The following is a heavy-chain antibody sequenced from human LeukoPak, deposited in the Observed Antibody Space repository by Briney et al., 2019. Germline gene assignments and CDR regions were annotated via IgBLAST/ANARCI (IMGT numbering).Heavy chain of an antibody. CDR3: TDSTLYCSSTSCKYYYYMDV. D-gene: IGHD2-2*01. Sequence: GGSLRLSCAASGFTFSNAWMSWVRQAPGKGLEWVGLIKSKTDGGTTDYAAPVKGRFTISRDDSKNTLYLQMNSLKTEDTAVYYCTDSTLYCSSTSCKYYYYMDVWGKGTTVTVSS. CDR1: GFTFSNAW. CDR2: IKSKTDGGTT. J-gene: IGHJ6*03. V-gene: IGHV3-15*01.